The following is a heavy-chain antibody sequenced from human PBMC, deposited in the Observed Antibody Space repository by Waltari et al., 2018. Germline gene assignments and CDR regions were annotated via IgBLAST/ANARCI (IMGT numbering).Heavy chain of an antibody. CDR3: ARNVDP. CDR1: GGTFSSYA. J-gene: IGHJ5*02. Sequence: QVQLVQSGAEVKKPGSSVKVSCKASGGTFSSYAISWLRQAPGQGLEWMGWMKPNSGNTGYAQKFQGRVTMTRNTSISTAYMELSSLRSEDTAVYYCARNVDPWGQGTLVTVSS. CDR2: MKPNSGNT. V-gene: IGHV1-8*02.